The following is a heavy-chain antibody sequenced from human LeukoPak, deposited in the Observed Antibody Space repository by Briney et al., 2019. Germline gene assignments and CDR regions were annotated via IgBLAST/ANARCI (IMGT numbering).Heavy chain of an antibody. V-gene: IGHV4-30-4*01. D-gene: IGHD6-13*01. Sequence: SQTLSLTCTVSGGSITSGDYYWSWIRQPPGKGLEWIGYSYYSRSAYLNPSLKSRVTISVDTSKNHFSLKLTSVTAADTAVYYCARGGSSIGGFDYWGQGTLVTVSS. J-gene: IGHJ4*02. CDR2: SYYSRSA. CDR3: ARGGSSIGGFDY. CDR1: GGSITSGDYY.